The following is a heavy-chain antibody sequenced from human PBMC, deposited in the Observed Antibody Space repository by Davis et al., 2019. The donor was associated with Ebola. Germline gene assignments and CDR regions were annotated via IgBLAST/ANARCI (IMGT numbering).Heavy chain of an antibody. V-gene: IGHV3-33*01. D-gene: IGHD2-2*01. J-gene: IGHJ6*03. CDR3: ARDGVRTVVVPAAPLGSYMDV. CDR1: GFTFSSYG. Sequence: GESLKISRTASGFTFSSYGMHWVRQAPGKGLEWVAVIWYDGSNKYYADSVKGRFTISRDNSKNTLYLQMNSLRAEDTAVYYCARDGVRTVVVPAAPLGSYMDVWGKGTTVTVSS. CDR2: IWYDGSNK.